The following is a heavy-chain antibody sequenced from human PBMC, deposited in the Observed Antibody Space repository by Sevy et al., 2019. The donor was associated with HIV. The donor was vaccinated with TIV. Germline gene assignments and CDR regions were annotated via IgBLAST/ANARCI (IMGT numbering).Heavy chain of an antibody. J-gene: IGHJ3*02. Sequence: GGSLRLSCAASGFTFSSYSMNWVRQAPGKGLEWVSSISSSSSYIYYADSVKGRLTISRDNAKNSLYLHMNSLKADGTAVYYCAREGGGYYYDSGGYDDAFDIWGQGTMVTVSS. CDR2: ISSSSSYI. D-gene: IGHD3-22*01. V-gene: IGHV3-21*01. CDR1: GFTFSSYS. CDR3: AREGGGYYYDSGGYDDAFDI.